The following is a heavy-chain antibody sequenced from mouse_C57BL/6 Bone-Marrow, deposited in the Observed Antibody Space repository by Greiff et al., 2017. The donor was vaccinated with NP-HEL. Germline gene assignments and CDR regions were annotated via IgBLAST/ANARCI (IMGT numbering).Heavy chain of an antibody. CDR3: ARSSYYYGSSYWCAY. D-gene: IGHD1-1*01. CDR2: INPGSGGT. J-gene: IGHJ3*01. V-gene: IGHV1-54*01. CDR1: GYAFTNYL. Sequence: QVQLQQSGAELVRPGTSVKVSCKASGYAFTNYLIEWVKQRPGQGLEWIGVINPGSGGTNYNEKFKGKATLTADKSSSTAYMQLSSLTSEDSAVYFCARSSYYYGSSYWCAYWGQGTLVTVSA.